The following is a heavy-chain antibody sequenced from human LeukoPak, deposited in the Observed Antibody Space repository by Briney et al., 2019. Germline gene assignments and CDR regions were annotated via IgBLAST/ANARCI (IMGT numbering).Heavy chain of an antibody. CDR3: ARGSVWSSSWYDY. V-gene: IGHV4-30-4*01. D-gene: IGHD6-13*01. CDR2: IYYSGST. J-gene: IGHJ4*02. Sequence: PSETLSLTCAVYGGSFSGYYWSWIRQPPGKGLEWIGYIYYSGSTYYNPSLKSRVTISVDTSKNQFSLKLSSVTAADTAVYYCARGSVWSSSWYDYWGQGTLVTVSS. CDR1: GGSFSGYY.